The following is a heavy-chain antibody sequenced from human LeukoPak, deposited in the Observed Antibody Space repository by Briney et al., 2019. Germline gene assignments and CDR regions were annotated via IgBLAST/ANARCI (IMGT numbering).Heavy chain of an antibody. CDR2: ISGSDVM. CDR1: GFSFSSYE. D-gene: IGHD3-22*01. CDR3: ATTYHSDSRGYYHH. Sequence: PGGSLRLSCAASGFSFSSYEMNWVRQAPGRGLEWVSFISGSDVMYYADSVKGRFTISRDNAKNSLYLQMNSLRAEDTAVYYCATTYHSDSRGYYHHWGQGTLVTVSS. J-gene: IGHJ5*02. V-gene: IGHV3-48*03.